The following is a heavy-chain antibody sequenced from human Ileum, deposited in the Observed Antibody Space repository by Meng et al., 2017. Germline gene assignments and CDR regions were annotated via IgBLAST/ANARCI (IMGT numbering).Heavy chain of an antibody. CDR2: ISGSGADT. J-gene: IGHJ4*02. CDR3: AKDLLYYDS. CDR1: DITFSNYA. Sequence: GESLKISCAASDITFSNYAMTWVRQAPGKGLEWVSGISGSGADTYYADSVKGRFTISRDNSKNTLYLQMNSLRAEDTAVYYCAKDLLYYDSWGQGTLVTVSS. V-gene: IGHV3-23*01.